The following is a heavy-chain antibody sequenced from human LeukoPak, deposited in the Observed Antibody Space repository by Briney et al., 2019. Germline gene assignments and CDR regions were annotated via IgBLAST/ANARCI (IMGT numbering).Heavy chain of an antibody. V-gene: IGHV3-49*04. CDR2: IRSKAYGATT. J-gene: IGHJ4*02. CDR3: TRAPHGGNSLATY. Sequence: PGRSLRLSCTASGFTFGDYAMGWVRQAPGKGLEWVGFIRSKAYGATTEYAASVKGRFTISRDDSKSIAYLQMNSLKTEDTAVYYCTRAPHGGNSLATYWGQGTLVTVSS. CDR1: GFTFGDYA. D-gene: IGHD4-23*01.